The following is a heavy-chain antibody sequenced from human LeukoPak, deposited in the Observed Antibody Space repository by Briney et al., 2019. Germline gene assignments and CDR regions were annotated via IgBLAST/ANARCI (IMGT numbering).Heavy chain of an antibody. V-gene: IGHV1-69*04. D-gene: IGHD5-12*01. CDR3: ARGEVATRSGWDDAK. Sequence: SVEVSCKASGGSLSSYAINWVRQAPGQGLEWMGRILPMLGIANAAQKFQGRVTITADKSTSTAYMELTSLRSEDTAVYYCARGEVATRSGWDDAKWGQGTLVIVSS. CDR1: GGSLSSYA. CDR2: ILPMLGIA. J-gene: IGHJ4*02.